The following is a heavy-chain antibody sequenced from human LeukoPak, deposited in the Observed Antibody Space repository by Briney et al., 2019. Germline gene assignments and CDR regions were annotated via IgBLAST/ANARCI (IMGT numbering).Heavy chain of an antibody. CDR1: GFTVSSNY. V-gene: IGHV3-23*01. Sequence: GGSLRLSCAASGFTVSSNYMSWVRQAPGKGLEWVSAISGSGGSTYYADSVKGRFTISRDNSKNTLYLQMNSLRAEDTAVYYCAKDLDPFDYWGQGTLVTVSS. D-gene: IGHD3-9*01. J-gene: IGHJ4*02. CDR2: ISGSGGST. CDR3: AKDLDPFDY.